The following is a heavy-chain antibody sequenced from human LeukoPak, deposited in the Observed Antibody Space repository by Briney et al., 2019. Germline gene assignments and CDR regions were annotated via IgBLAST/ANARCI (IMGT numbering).Heavy chain of an antibody. D-gene: IGHD1-26*01. V-gene: IGHV4-4*07. Sequence: PSETLSLTCTVSGGSISSYYWSWIRQPAGKGLEWIGRIYTSGSTNYNPSLKSRVTISVDKSKNQFSLKLSSVTAADTAVYYCARALKVGATMGYFDYWGQRTLVTVSS. CDR1: GGSISSYY. J-gene: IGHJ4*02. CDR2: IYTSGST. CDR3: ARALKVGATMGYFDY.